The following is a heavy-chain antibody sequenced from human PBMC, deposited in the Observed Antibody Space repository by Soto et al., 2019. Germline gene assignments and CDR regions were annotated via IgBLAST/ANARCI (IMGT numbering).Heavy chain of an antibody. D-gene: IGHD3-10*01. Sequence: ASVKVSCKASGYTFTSYGISWLRQAPGQGLEWMGWISAYNGNTNYAQKLQGRVTMTTDTSTSTAYMELRSLRSDDTAVYYCARAAPRILGYGMDVWGQGTTVTVSS. V-gene: IGHV1-18*01. CDR3: ARAAPRILGYGMDV. CDR1: GYTFTSYG. J-gene: IGHJ6*02. CDR2: ISAYNGNT.